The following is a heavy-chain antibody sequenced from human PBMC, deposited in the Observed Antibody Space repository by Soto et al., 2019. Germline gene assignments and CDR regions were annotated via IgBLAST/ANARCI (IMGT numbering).Heavy chain of an antibody. J-gene: IGHJ5*02. CDR2: IYPGDSDT. CDR1: GYSFTSYL. CDR3: ARLIPSGHPVWFDP. V-gene: IGHV5-51*01. Sequence: GESMKISCQGPGYSFTSYLIGWVRQRPGKGLEWMWIIYPGDSDTRYSPSFQGQVTISADKSISTAYLQWSSLKASDTAMYYCARLIPSGHPVWFDPWGQGTLVTVSS. D-gene: IGHD2-21*01.